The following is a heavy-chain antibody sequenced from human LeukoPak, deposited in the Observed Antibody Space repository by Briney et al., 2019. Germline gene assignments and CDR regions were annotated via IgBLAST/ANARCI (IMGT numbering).Heavy chain of an antibody. CDR1: GFTFSNYA. V-gene: IGHV3-23*01. D-gene: IGHD1-1*01. CDR3: AKYQLLNNNYWRDAFDF. J-gene: IGHJ3*01. Sequence: GGSLRLSCAASGFTFSNYAMTWVRQAPGKGLEWVSVIGRTGDIFYADSVKGRFTIYRDNSKNTLYLQMNSLRAEDTAVYYCAKYQLLNNNYWRDAFDFWGQGTMVTVSS. CDR2: IGRTGDI.